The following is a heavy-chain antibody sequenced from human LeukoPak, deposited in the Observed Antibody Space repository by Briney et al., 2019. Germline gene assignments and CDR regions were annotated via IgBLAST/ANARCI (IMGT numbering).Heavy chain of an antibody. Sequence: PSETLSLTCTVSGGSISSSSYYWGWIRHPPGKGLEWIGSIYYSGSTYYNPSLKSRVTISVDTSKNQFSLKLSSVTAADTAVYYCARDGGGFLGVFDPWGQGTLVTVSS. J-gene: IGHJ5*02. CDR3: ARDGGGFLGVFDP. D-gene: IGHD3-10*01. CDR2: IYYSGST. CDR1: GGSISSSSYY. V-gene: IGHV4-39*07.